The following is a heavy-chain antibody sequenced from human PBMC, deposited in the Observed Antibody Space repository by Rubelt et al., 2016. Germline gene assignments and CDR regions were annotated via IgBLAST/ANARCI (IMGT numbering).Heavy chain of an antibody. CDR2: IYYFGTT. CDR1: SGSISSSSHY. CDR3: ARVGTFYFDTDL. Sequence: QLQLQESGPGLVKPSETLSLTCTVSSGSISSSSHYWGWVRQPPGKGLEWIGSIYYFGTTFYNPSLKSRVILSVEPSKNQFSLKLNSVTAADTAVYYCARVGTFYFDTDLWGLGTMVTVSS. V-gene: IGHV4-39*07. D-gene: IGHD3-22*01. J-gene: IGHJ3*01.